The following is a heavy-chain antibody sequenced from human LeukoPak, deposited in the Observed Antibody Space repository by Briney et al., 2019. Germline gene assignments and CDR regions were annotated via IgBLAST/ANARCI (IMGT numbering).Heavy chain of an antibody. V-gene: IGHV3-23*01. D-gene: IGHD6-13*01. CDR2: ISGSGGST. CDR3: AKDRRIAAVN. CDR1: GFTFSSYG. J-gene: IGHJ4*02. Sequence: PGGSLRLSCAASGFTFSSYGTHWVRQAPGKGLEWVSAISGSGGSTYYADSVKGRFTISRDNSKNTLYLQMNSLRAEDTAVYYCAKDRRIAAVNWGQGTLVTVSS.